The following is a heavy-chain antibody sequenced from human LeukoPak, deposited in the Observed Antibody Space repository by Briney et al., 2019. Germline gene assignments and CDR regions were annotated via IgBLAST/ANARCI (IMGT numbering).Heavy chain of an antibody. V-gene: IGHV3-21*06. D-gene: IGHD6-13*01. Sequence: GGSLRLSCAASGFTFSSYSMNWVGQAPGTGLKWVSSISSSSSSIYYAYRVKGRFTISRDNAKNSRYLQMNSLRAGVTAVYYCAGVERGAAGTGTFARWGEGALVTVSS. J-gene: IGHJ5*02. CDR3: AGVERGAAGTGTFAR. CDR1: GFTFSSYS. CDR2: ISSSSSSI.